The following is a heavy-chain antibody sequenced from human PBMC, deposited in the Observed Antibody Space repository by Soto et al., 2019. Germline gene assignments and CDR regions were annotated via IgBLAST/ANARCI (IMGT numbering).Heavy chain of an antibody. Sequence: QVQLVESGGGVVQPGRSLRLSCAASGFTFSSYAMHWVRQAPGKGLEWVAVISYDGSNKYYADSVKGRFTISRDNSKNTLYLQMYSLRAEDTAVYYCARDGGGDEVVGYFDYWGQGTLVTVSS. CDR1: GFTFSSYA. CDR3: ARDGGGDEVVGYFDY. D-gene: IGHD3-16*01. J-gene: IGHJ4*02. V-gene: IGHV3-30-3*01. CDR2: ISYDGSNK.